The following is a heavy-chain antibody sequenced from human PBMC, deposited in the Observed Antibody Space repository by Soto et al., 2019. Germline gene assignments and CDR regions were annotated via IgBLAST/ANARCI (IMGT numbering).Heavy chain of an antibody. CDR2: IYYSGST. V-gene: IGHV4-59*08. J-gene: IGHJ3*02. Sequence: SESLSLACTVSGGSMSIYYLSWIRKPPGKGLEWIGYIYYSGSTNYNPSLKSRVAISVDTSKNQFSLKLSSVTAADTAVYYCASSIAAPDAFDIWGQGTMVTVSS. CDR1: GGSMSIYY. D-gene: IGHD6-6*01. CDR3: ASSIAAPDAFDI.